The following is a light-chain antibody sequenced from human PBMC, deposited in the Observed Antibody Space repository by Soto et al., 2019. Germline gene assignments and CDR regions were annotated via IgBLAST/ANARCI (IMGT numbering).Light chain of an antibody. CDR3: QQYGGSRWT. CDR1: QSVSSTY. CDR2: GAS. Sequence: EIVLTQSPGTLTLSPGERATLSGRASQSVSSTYLAWYQQKPGQAPRLLIYGASNRATGIPDRFSGSGSGTDFTLTISRLEPEDFAVYYCQQYGGSRWTFGQGTKVDIK. V-gene: IGKV3-20*01. J-gene: IGKJ1*01.